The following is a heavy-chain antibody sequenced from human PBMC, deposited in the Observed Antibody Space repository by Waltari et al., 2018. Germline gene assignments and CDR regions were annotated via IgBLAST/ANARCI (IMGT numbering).Heavy chain of an antibody. Sequence: EVQLVESGGGSVQPGGSLRLSCAASGFTFSSYSMNWVRQAPGKGLEWVSYISSSSSTIYYADSVKGRFTISRDNAKNSLYLQMNSLRAEDTAVYYCARDLDSSSWYGPGYFDYWGQGTLVTVSS. J-gene: IGHJ4*02. D-gene: IGHD6-13*01. CDR3: ARDLDSSSWYGPGYFDY. CDR2: ISSSSSTI. V-gene: IGHV3-48*04. CDR1: GFTFSSYS.